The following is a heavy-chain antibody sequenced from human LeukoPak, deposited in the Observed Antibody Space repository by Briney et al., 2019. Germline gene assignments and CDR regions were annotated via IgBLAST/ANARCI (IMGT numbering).Heavy chain of an antibody. CDR1: GVTFSSYA. CDR2: ISGGGDST. CDR3: AEDLGLSYGFVY. V-gene: IGHV3-23*01. D-gene: IGHD3-16*01. Sequence: GGSLRLSCAASGVTFSSYALSWVRQAPGKGLEWVSAISGGGDSTFYADAVKGRFTVSRDNSKNTLYLQMNSLRAEDTAVYYCAEDLGLSYGFVYWGQGTLVTVSS. J-gene: IGHJ4*02.